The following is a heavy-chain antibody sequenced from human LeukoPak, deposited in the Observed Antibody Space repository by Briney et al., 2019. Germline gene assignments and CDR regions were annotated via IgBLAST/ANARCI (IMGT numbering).Heavy chain of an antibody. J-gene: IGHJ4*02. Sequence: GGSLSLSCAASGFTFSTYDMHWVREAPGKGQEYVSAISTNGDSTYYASSVKDRFTISRDNSENTLFLQMSSLRVEDTAVYYCAREGGQCSGGTCYYEYWGQGTLVTVSS. V-gene: IGHV3-64*01. CDR3: AREGGQCSGGTCYYEY. CDR1: GFTFSTYD. D-gene: IGHD2-15*01. CDR2: ISTNGDST.